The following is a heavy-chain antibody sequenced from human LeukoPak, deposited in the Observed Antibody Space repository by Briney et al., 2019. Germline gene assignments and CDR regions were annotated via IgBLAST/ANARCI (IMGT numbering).Heavy chain of an antibody. Sequence: GASVKVSCKASGGTFSSYAISWVRQAPGQGLEWMGGIIPIFGTANYAQKFQGRVTITTDESTSIAYMELSSLRSEDTAVYYCARTTIFGVGDDAFDIWGQGTMVTVSS. D-gene: IGHD3-3*01. V-gene: IGHV1-69*05. CDR3: ARTTIFGVGDDAFDI. J-gene: IGHJ3*02. CDR1: GGTFSSYA. CDR2: IIPIFGTA.